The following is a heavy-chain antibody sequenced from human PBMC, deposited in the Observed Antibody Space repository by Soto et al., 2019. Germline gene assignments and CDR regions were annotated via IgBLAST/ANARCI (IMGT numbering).Heavy chain of an antibody. Sequence: SETLSLTCTVSGGSISSSSYYWSWIRQPPGKGLEWIGYIYYSGSTNYNPSLKSRVTISVDTSKNQFSLKLSSVTAADTAVYYCARQGGNYVNWGQGTLVTVSS. D-gene: IGHD4-4*01. CDR1: GGSISSSSYY. CDR2: IYYSGST. V-gene: IGHV4-61*01. J-gene: IGHJ4*02. CDR3: ARQGGNYVN.